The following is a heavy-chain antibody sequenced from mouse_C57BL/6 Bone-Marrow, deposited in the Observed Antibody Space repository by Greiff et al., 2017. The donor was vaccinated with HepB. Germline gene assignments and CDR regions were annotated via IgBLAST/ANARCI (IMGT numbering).Heavy chain of an antibody. J-gene: IGHJ3*01. V-gene: IGHV1-81*01. Sequence: QVQLQQSGAELARPGASVKLSCKASGYTFTSYGRSWVKQRTGQGLEWIGEIYPRSGNTYYNEKFKGKATLTADKSSSTAYMELRSLTSEDSAVYFCARGYYGSSEVAYWGQGTLVTVSA. CDR3: ARGYYGSSEVAY. CDR2: IYPRSGNT. CDR1: GYTFTSYG. D-gene: IGHD1-1*01.